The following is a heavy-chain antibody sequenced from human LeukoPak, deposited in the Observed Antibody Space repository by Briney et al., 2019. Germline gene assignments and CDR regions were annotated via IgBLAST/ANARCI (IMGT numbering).Heavy chain of an antibody. D-gene: IGHD2-15*01. J-gene: IGHJ4*02. CDR1: EFSFSRYA. Sequence: QPGGSLRLSCAASEFSFSRYAMNWVRQAPGKGLEWVSYINSGSSDILYADSVRGRFTISRDNAKNSLYLQMNSLRVEDTGVYYCARDTYEPLLIDFWVQGTLVTVSS. CDR2: INSGSSDI. V-gene: IGHV3-48*04. CDR3: ARDTYEPLLIDF.